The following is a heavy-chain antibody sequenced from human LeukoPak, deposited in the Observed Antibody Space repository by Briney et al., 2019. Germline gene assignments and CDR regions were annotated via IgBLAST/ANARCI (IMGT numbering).Heavy chain of an antibody. Sequence: SETLSLTCAVSGGSISSYYWSWIRQPPGKGLEWIAYFYNSRTTNYNPSLKSRVSLSIDTSNNQFSLKLNAVAAADTAVYYSTRYSYGLDFWGQGTLVSVSS. CDR1: GGSISSYY. CDR3: TRYSYGLDF. D-gene: IGHD2-15*01. V-gene: IGHV4-59*01. J-gene: IGHJ4*02. CDR2: FYNSRTT.